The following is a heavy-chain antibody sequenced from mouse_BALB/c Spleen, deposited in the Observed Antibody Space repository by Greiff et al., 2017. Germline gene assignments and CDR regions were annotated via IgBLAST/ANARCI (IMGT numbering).Heavy chain of an antibody. J-gene: IGHJ3*01. CDR2: IYPGSGST. CDR3: TGTGFAY. V-gene: IGHV1S22*01. Sequence: LQQPGSELVRPGASVKLSCKASGYTFTSYWMHWVKQRPGQGLEWIGNIYPGSGSTNYDEKFKSKATLTVDTSSSTAYMQLSSLTSEDSAVYYCTGTGFAYWGQGTPVTVSA. CDR1: GYTFTSYW. D-gene: IGHD3-3*01.